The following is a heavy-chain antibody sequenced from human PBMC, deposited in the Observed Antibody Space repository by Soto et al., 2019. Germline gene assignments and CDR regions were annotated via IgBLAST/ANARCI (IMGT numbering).Heavy chain of an antibody. J-gene: IGHJ3*02. CDR2: IYYSGST. Sequence: SETLSLTCTVSGGSISSYYWSWIRQPPGKGLEWIGYIYYSGSTNYNPSLKSRVTISVDTSKNQFSLKLSSVTAADTAVYYCARFGNRDYDFWSGYPRDAFDIWGQGTMVTVSS. CDR1: GGSISSYY. CDR3: ARFGNRDYDFWSGYPRDAFDI. D-gene: IGHD3-3*01. V-gene: IGHV4-59*08.